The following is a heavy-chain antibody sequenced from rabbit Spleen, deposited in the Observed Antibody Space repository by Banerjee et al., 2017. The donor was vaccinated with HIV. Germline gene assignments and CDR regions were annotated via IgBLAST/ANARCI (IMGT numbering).Heavy chain of an antibody. V-gene: IGHV1S40*01. CDR1: SSSYD. CDR3: ARDAGSGPSIDSCFNL. CDR2: TYTGNGKS. D-gene: IGHD4-2*01. Sequence: SSSYDMCWVRQAPGKGLEGIACTYTGNGKSDIAGRASGRFTISRTSPTTVPLRMTSLTVAGAATYFCARDAGSGPSIDSCFNLWGQGTLVTVS. J-gene: IGHJ4*01.